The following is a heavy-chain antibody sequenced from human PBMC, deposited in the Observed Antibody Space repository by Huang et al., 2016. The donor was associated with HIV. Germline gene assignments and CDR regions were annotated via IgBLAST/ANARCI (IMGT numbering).Heavy chain of an antibody. Sequence: QVQLVESGGALVKPGGSLRLSCEAFGFTFNENYMNWIRQVPGEGLYLFSYISGSGFTIYYADSVKCRFTISRDNAKNSVYLQMNSLRVEDTAVYFCARGQTAYFDSSGYMDVWGRGTTVTVAS. J-gene: IGHJ6*03. CDR2: ISGSGFTI. V-gene: IGHV3-11*04. CDR3: ARGQTAYFDSSGYMDV. D-gene: IGHD3-22*01. CDR1: GFTFNENY.